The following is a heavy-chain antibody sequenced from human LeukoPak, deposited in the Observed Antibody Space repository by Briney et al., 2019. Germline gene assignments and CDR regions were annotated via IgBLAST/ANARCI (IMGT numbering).Heavy chain of an antibody. J-gene: IGHJ4*02. CDR3: ARPNFYDTSGYSYLYYFDY. Sequence: ASVKVSCKASGYTFTDYYLHWVRQAPGQGLEWMGVATPSGGRTTYAQKFQGRVTMTSDTSTSTVYMELSGLRSDDTAVYYCARPNFYDTSGYSYLYYFDYWGQGTLVTVSS. V-gene: IGHV1-46*01. CDR1: GYTFTDYY. D-gene: IGHD3-22*01. CDR2: ATPSGGRT.